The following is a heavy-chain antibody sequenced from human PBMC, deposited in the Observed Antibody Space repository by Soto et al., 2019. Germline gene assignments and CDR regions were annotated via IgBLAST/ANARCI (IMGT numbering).Heavy chain of an antibody. V-gene: IGHV3-13*01. Sequence: SVWSLRLSCTASLFTFSSYDMHWVLHTTGKGLEWVSAIGTAGDTYYPGSVKGRFTISRENAKNSLHLQMNSLRAGDTAVYYCARDKREDDDYYMEVWGKGTTVTVSS. J-gene: IGHJ6*03. CDR3: ARDKREDDDYYMEV. CDR2: IGTAGDT. D-gene: IGHD2-15*01. CDR1: LFTFSSYD.